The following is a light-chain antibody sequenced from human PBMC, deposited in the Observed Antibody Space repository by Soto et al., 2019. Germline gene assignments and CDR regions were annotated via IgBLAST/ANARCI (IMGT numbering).Light chain of an antibody. CDR2: GAS. CDR3: QQYYDWPPLT. V-gene: IGKV3-15*01. CDR1: QSISDT. Sequence: EIVMTQSPATLSVSPGGRATLSCRASQSISDTLAWYQQKPGQAPRLLISGASTRATGIPARFSGSGSGKEFTLTISSLQSEDFAVYYCQQYYDWPPLTFGGGTKVDIK. J-gene: IGKJ4*01.